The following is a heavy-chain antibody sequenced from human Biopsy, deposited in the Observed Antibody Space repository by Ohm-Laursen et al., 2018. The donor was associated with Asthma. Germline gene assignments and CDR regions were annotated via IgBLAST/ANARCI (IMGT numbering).Heavy chain of an antibody. CDR3: ARTTYGHDGFDP. J-gene: IGHJ5*02. Sequence: TLSLTCIVSGGSINIGDYYWSWIRQHPVKGLEWIGHIHYSGSTYYNPSLKSRVSISLDTSKNQFSLSLTSVTAADTAVYYCARTTYGHDGFDPWGQGTLVTVSS. V-gene: IGHV4-31*03. CDR1: GGSINIGDYY. CDR2: IHYSGST. D-gene: IGHD4-17*01.